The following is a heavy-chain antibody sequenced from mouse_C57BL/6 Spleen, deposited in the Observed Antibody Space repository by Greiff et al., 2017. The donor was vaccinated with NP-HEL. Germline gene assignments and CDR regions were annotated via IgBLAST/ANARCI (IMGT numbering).Heavy chain of an antibody. Sequence: EVQLQQSGPGLVKPSQSLSLTCSVTGYSITSGYYWNWIRQFPGNKLEWMGYISYDGSNNYNPSLKNRISITRDTSKNQFFLKLNSVTTEDTATYYCARSWDGYFDVWGTGTTVTVSS. CDR2: ISYDGSN. J-gene: IGHJ1*03. CDR3: ARSWDGYFDV. CDR1: GYSITSGYY. V-gene: IGHV3-6*01. D-gene: IGHD4-1*01.